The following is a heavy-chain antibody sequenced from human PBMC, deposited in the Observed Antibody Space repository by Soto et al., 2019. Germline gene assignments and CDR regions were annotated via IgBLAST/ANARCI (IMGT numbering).Heavy chain of an antibody. Sequence: QVQLVESGGGVVQPGSSLRLSCEASGFTFSMYGMHWVRQAPGKGLKWVGVLYSDGSHQYYGDSVKGRFTISRDNSNKMVYLQMTGLRLDDSALYYCARDRRVIPDADMDYWGQGVLVTVSS. V-gene: IGHV3-30*03. CDR3: ARDRRVIPDADMDY. CDR2: LYSDGSHQ. CDR1: GFTFSMYG. J-gene: IGHJ4*02. D-gene: IGHD2-21*01.